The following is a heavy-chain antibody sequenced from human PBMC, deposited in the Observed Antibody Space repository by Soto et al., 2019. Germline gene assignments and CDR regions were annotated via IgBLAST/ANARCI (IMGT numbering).Heavy chain of an antibody. CDR2: ISADSGDT. J-gene: IGHJ4*02. CDR1: GYTFTNYG. Sequence: QVQLVQSGPEVKKPGASVKVSCTPSGYTFTNYGVNWVRQAPGQGLEWMGWISADSGDTKYAQKFQGRVTVTTDTSTRTADMERRSLRFDYSAVYYCARGGRYSSSSDLTYWGQGTLVTVAS. V-gene: IGHV1-18*04. D-gene: IGHD6-6*01. CDR3: ARGGRYSSSSDLTY.